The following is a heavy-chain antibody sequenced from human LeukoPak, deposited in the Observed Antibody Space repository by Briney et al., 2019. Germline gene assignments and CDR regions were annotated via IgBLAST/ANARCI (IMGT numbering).Heavy chain of an antibody. V-gene: IGHV4-39*01. D-gene: IGHD3-9*01. J-gene: IGHJ4*02. CDR1: GGSISSSSYY. CDR3: ARRSITRYFDWLSDY. CDR2: IYYSGST. Sequence: SEPLSLTCTVSGGSISSSSYYWGWIRQPPGKGLEWIGSIYYSGSTYYNPSLKSRVTISVDTSKNQFSLKLSSVTAADTAVYYCARRSITRYFDWLSDYWGQGTLVTVSS.